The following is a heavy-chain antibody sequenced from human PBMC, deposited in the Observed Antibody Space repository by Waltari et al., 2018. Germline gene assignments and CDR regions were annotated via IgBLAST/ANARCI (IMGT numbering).Heavy chain of an antibody. CDR2: ISSSSSYI. CDR1: GFTFSSYS. V-gene: IGHV3-21*01. J-gene: IGHJ6*02. CDR3: ARGAAKGYYYGMDV. Sequence: EVQLVESGGGLVKPGGSLRLSCAASGFTFSSYSMNWVRQAPGKGLDWVSSISSSSSYIYYADSVKGRFTISRDNAKNSLYLQMNSLRAEDTAVYYCARGAAKGYYYGMDVWGQGTTVTVSS.